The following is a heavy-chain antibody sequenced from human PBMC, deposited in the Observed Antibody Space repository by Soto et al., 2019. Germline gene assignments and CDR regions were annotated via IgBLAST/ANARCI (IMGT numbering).Heavy chain of an antibody. J-gene: IGHJ4*02. V-gene: IGHV4-39*01. CDR1: GGSISISSYY. Sequence: SETLSLTCTVSGGSISISSYYLGWIRQPPGKGPEWIGSIYYSGSTYYTPSLKSRVTISVDTSKNQFSLKLSYVTAADTAVYYCARPKGYIDGPVDYWGQGTVVTVSS. D-gene: IGHD5-18*01. CDR2: IYYSGST. CDR3: ARPKGYIDGPVDY.